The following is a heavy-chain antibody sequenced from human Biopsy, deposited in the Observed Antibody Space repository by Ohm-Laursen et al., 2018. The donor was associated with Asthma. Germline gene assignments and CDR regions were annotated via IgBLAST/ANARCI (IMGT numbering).Heavy chain of an antibody. Sequence: SLRLSCTASAFTFSRSGMHWVRQAPGKGLEWVAVGGSYYDGGLKYYADFVNGRFTVSRDDSKNTLYLQMNSLRAEDTAVYYCAKRRGYYDSSGKGDETSDYWGQGTLVTVSS. D-gene: IGHD3-22*01. J-gene: IGHJ4*02. CDR2: GGSYYDGGLK. CDR1: AFTFSRSG. CDR3: AKRRGYYDSSGKGDETSDY. V-gene: IGHV3-30*18.